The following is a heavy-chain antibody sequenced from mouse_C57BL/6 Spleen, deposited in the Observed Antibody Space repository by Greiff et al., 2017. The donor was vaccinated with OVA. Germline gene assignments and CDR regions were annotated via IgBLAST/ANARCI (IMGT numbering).Heavy chain of an antibody. Sequence: EVHLVESGGGLVQPKGSLKLSCAASGFSFNTYAMNWVRQAPGKGLEWVARIRSKSNNYATYYADSVKDRFTISRDDSESMLYLQMNNLKTEDTAMYYCVRLSFDGYFPFAYWGQGTLVTVSA. CDR2: IRSKSNNYAT. CDR1: GFSFNTYA. J-gene: IGHJ3*01. D-gene: IGHD2-3*01. V-gene: IGHV10-1*01. CDR3: VRLSFDGYFPFAY.